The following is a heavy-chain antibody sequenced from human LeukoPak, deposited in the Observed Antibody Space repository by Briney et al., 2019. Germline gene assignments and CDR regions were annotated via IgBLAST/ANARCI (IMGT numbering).Heavy chain of an antibody. Sequence: RGESLKISCKASGYSFTSYWIGWVRQLPGKGLEWMGVIYPDDSDTKYSPSFQGHVTISADKSISTAYLQWSTLKSSDSGIYYCARHGSRRLQSELAYWGQGALVTVSS. CDR2: IYPDDSDT. CDR1: GYSFTSYW. J-gene: IGHJ4*02. CDR3: ARHGSRRLQSELAY. V-gene: IGHV5-51*01. D-gene: IGHD5-24*01.